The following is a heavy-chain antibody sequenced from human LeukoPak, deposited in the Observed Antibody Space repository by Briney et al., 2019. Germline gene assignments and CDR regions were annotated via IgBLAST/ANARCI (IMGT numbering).Heavy chain of an antibody. V-gene: IGHV3-11*03. D-gene: IGHD3-10*01. CDR1: GFTFSDYY. CDR2: ISSTSSYT. CDR3: ARYGSGSYHPLHKNWFDP. Sequence: GGSLRLSCAASGFTFSDYYMSWIRQAPGKGLEWVSYISSTSSYTNYADSVKGRFTISRDNAKNSLYLQMNSLRAEDTAVYYCARYGSGSYHPLHKNWFDPWGQGTLVTVSS. J-gene: IGHJ5*02.